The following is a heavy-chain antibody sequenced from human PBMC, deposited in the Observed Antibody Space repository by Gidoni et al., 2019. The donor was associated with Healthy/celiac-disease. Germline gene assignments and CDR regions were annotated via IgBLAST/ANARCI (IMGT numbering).Heavy chain of an antibody. CDR2: IYYSGST. D-gene: IGHD3-9*01. CDR1: GGSISSSSYY. V-gene: IGHV4-39*01. CDR3: ARLLRYFDWDAYNWFDP. Sequence: QLQLQESGPGLVKPSETLSLTCTVSGGSISSSSYYWGWIRQPPGKGLEWIGSIYYSGSTYYNPSLKSRVTISVDTSKNQFSLKLSSVTAADTAVYYCARLLRYFDWDAYNWFDPWGQGTLVTVSS. J-gene: IGHJ5*02.